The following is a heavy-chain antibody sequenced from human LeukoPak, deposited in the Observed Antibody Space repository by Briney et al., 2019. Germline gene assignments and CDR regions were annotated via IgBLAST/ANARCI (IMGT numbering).Heavy chain of an antibody. J-gene: IGHJ4*02. CDR3: AETHRYNH. CDR2: IKTKTDGETT. Sequence: PGGSLRLSCAASGFSFSNAWMSWVRQAPGKGLEWVGRIKTKTDGETTDYAAPVKGRFTISRDDSKNTLYLQMNSLKTEDTAVYYCAETHRYNHRGQGTLVTVSS. CDR1: GFSFSNAW. V-gene: IGHV3-15*01. D-gene: IGHD5-24*01.